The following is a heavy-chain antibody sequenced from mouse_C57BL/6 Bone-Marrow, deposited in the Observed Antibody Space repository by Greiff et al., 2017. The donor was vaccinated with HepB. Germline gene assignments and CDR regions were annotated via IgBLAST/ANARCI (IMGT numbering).Heavy chain of an antibody. CDR1: GFTFSSYA. D-gene: IGHD1-1*01. CDR2: ISSGGDYI. Sequence: EVKLMESGEGLVKPGGSLKLSCAASGFTFSSYAISWVRQTPEKRLEWVAYISSGGDYIYYADTVKGRFTISRDNARNTLYLQMSSLKSEDTAMYYCTRALIYYYGYFDVWGTGTTVTVSS. CDR3: TRALIYYYGYFDV. V-gene: IGHV5-9-1*02. J-gene: IGHJ1*03.